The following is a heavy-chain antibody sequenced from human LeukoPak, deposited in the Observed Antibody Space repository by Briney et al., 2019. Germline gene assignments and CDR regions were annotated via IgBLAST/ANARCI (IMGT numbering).Heavy chain of an antibody. D-gene: IGHD1-26*01. CDR1: GGSISSSSYY. V-gene: IGHV4-39*01. Sequence: SSETLSLTCTVSGGSISSSSYYWGWIRQPPGKGLEWIGSIYYSGSTYYNPSLKSRVTISVDTSKNQFSLKLSSVTAADTTVYYCARSDVGATGGWFDPWGQGTPVTVSS. CDR3: ARSDVGATGGWFDP. J-gene: IGHJ5*02. CDR2: IYYSGST.